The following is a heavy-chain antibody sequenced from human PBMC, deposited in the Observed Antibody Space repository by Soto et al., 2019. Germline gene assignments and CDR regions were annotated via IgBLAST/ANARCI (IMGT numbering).Heavy chain of an antibody. V-gene: IGHV4-59*01. J-gene: IGHJ4*02. Sequence: QVQLQESGPGLVKPSETLSLTCTVSGGSISSYYWSLIRQPPGQGLEWIGYIYYSGSTNYNPSLMRRVTISVDTSKDQFSLKLSSVTAADTAVYYCARRWGSNFDYWGQGTLVTVSS. CDR2: IYYSGST. CDR3: ARRWGSNFDY. CDR1: GGSISSYY. D-gene: IGHD7-27*01.